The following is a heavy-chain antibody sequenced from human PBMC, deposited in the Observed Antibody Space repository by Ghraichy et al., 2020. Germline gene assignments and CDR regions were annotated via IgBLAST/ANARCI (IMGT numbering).Heavy chain of an antibody. CDR1: GFNFRNYA. Sequence: GGSLRLSCAASGFNFRNYAMAWVRQAPGKGLEWVAGINGNGGSTFYADSVKGRFTISRDNSKNTLLLQMNSLRVEDTAVYHCAKGGMSMGYVGLIQYNWFDPWGHGSLVTASS. CDR2: INGNGGST. D-gene: IGHD4/OR15-4a*01. CDR3: AKGGMSMGYVGLIQYNWFDP. J-gene: IGHJ5*02. V-gene: IGHV3-23*01.